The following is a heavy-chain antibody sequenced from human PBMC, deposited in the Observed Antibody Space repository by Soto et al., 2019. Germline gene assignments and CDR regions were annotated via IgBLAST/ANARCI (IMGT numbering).Heavy chain of an antibody. CDR2: INPNSGGT. J-gene: IGHJ6*02. D-gene: IGHD5-18*01. Sequence: ASVKVSCKASGYTFTGYYMHWVRQAPGQGLEWMGWINPNSGGTNYAQKFQGWVTMTRDTSISTAYMELSRLRSDDTAVYYCARVLRYSYGYDYYGMDVWGQGTTVTVSS. V-gene: IGHV1-2*04. CDR3: ARVLRYSYGYDYYGMDV. CDR1: GYTFTGYY.